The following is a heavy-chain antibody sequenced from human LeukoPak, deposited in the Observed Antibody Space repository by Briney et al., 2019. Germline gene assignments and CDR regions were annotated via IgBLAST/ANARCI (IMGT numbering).Heavy chain of an antibody. V-gene: IGHV4-34*01. CDR1: GGSFSDYY. CDR2: IKHSGST. CDR3: ASLNNCSGGSCYSEDY. Sequence: SETLSLTCAVYGGSFSDYYWSWIRQPPGKGLEWIGEIKHSGSTNYNPSLKSRVTISVDTSKNQFSLKLSSVTAADTALYYCASLNNCSGGSCYSEDYWGQGTLVTVSS. D-gene: IGHD2-15*01. J-gene: IGHJ4*02.